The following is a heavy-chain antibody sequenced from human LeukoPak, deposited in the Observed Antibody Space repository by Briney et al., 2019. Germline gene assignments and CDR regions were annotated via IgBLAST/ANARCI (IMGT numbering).Heavy chain of an antibody. D-gene: IGHD2-2*01. V-gene: IGHV4-34*01. Sequence: SETLSHTCAVYGGSFSGYYWSWIRQPPGKGLEWIGEINHSGSTNYNPSLKSRVTISVDTSKNQFSLKLSSMTAADTAVYYCARDIRFCISTSCDDGGPDYWGQGTLVTVYS. J-gene: IGHJ4*02. CDR2: INHSGST. CDR3: ARDIRFCISTSCDDGGPDY. CDR1: GGSFSGYY.